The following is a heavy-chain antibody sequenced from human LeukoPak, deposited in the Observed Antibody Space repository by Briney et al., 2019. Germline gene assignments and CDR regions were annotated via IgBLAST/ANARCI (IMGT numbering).Heavy chain of an antibody. D-gene: IGHD1-26*01. CDR3: ARRSGSYFNF. Sequence: GESLKISCKGSGSGYNFANFWIGWVRQMPGKGLGWMGIIYPGDSDTRYNPSFEGQVTISADKSISTAYLQWSSLRASDTAMYFCARRSGSYFNFWGQGTQVIVSS. CDR1: GYNFANFW. J-gene: IGHJ4*02. V-gene: IGHV5-51*01. CDR2: IYPGDSDT.